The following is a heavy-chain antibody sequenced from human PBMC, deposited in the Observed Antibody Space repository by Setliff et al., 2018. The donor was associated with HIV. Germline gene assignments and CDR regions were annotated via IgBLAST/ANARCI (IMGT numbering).Heavy chain of an antibody. D-gene: IGHD6-19*01. V-gene: IGHV1-8*01. CDR2: MNPNSGNT. CDR1: GYTFTNYD. J-gene: IGHJ4*02. CDR3: ARGILLGAGTLDY. Sequence: VASVKVSCKASGYTFTNYDINWVRQVTGQGLEWMGWMNPNSGNTDYGQKFQGRVTITADESTSTAYMELSGLRSEDTAVYYCARGILLGAGTLDYWGQGTLVTVS.